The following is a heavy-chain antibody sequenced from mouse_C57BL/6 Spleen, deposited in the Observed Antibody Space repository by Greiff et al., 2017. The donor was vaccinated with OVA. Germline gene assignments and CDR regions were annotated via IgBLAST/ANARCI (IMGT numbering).Heavy chain of an antibody. D-gene: IGHD6-1*01. CDR1: GYAFSSSW. V-gene: IGHV1-82*01. CDR3: AREDTTGAWFAY. Sequence: QVQLQQSGPELVKPGASVKISCQASGYAFSSSWMNWVKQRPGKGLEWIGRIYPGDGDTNYNGKFKGKATLTADKSSSTAYMQLSSLTSEDSAVYFCAREDTTGAWFAYWGQGTLVTVSA. J-gene: IGHJ3*01. CDR2: IYPGDGDT.